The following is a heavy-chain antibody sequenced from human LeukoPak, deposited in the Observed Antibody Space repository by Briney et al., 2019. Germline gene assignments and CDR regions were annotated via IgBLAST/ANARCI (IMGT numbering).Heavy chain of an antibody. D-gene: IGHD4-17*01. CDR2: IIPILGIA. CDR3: ATDGAGDYLNH. J-gene: IGHJ4*02. V-gene: IGHV1-69*04. CDR1: GGTFSSYA. Sequence: SVKVSCKASGGTFSSYAISWVRQAPGQGLEWMGRIIPILGIASYAQKFQGRVTMTRDTSTSTVYMELSSLRSEDTAVYYCATDGAGDYLNHWGQGTLVTVSS.